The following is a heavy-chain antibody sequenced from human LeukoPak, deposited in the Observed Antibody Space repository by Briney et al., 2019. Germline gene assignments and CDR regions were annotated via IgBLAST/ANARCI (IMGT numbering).Heavy chain of an antibody. J-gene: IGHJ5*02. CDR1: GYSISSGYY. CDR3: ARAPPYDEGSQGWFDP. Sequence: KSGPGLVKPSETLSLTCTVSGYSISSGYYWGWIRQPPGKGLEWIGSIYHSGSTYYNPSLKSRVTISVDTSKNQFSLKLSSVTAADTAVYYCARAPPYDEGSQGWFDPWGQGTLVTVSS. D-gene: IGHD5-12*01. CDR2: IYHSGST. V-gene: IGHV4-38-2*02.